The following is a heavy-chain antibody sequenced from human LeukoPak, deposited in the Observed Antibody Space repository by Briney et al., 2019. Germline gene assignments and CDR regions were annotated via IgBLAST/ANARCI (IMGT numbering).Heavy chain of an antibody. V-gene: IGHV5-51*01. Sequence: WESLKISCKGSGYSFTSYWIGWVRQMPGKGLEWMGIIYPGDSDTRYSPSFQGQVTISADKSISTAYLQWSSLKASDTAMYYCASYHYYDSSGYFGDSPAFDIWGQGTMVTVSS. D-gene: IGHD3-22*01. CDR1: GYSFTSYW. J-gene: IGHJ3*02. CDR2: IYPGDSDT. CDR3: ASYHYYDSSGYFGDSPAFDI.